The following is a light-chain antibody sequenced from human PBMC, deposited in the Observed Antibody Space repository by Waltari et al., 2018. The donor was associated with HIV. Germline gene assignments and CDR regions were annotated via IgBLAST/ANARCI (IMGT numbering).Light chain of an antibody. J-gene: IGKJ1*01. CDR2: TAS. Sequence: DIQMTQSPSSLSASVGDRVTITCRASQTIGTYLHWYQQRPGKAPNLLIHTASGLQSGVPSRFRGSGSGTDFTLTISSLQPEDFATYYCQQSSSALWTFGQGTKVEIK. CDR1: QTIGTY. V-gene: IGKV1-39*01. CDR3: QQSSSALWT.